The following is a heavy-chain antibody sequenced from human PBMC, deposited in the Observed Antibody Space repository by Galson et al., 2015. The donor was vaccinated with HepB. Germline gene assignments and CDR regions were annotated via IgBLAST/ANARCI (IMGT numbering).Heavy chain of an antibody. V-gene: IGHV1-69*04. Sequence: SVKVSCKASGGTFSSYAISWVRQAPGQGLEWMGRIIPILGIANYAQKFQGRVTITADKSTSTAYMELSSLRSEDTAVYYCARDSIRNSYGLKYFDLWGRGTLVTVSS. D-gene: IGHD5-18*01. CDR2: IIPILGIA. J-gene: IGHJ2*01. CDR3: ARDSIRNSYGLKYFDL. CDR1: GGTFSSYA.